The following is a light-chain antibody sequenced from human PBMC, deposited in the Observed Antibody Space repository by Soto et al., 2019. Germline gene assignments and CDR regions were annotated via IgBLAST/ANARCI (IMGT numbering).Light chain of an antibody. V-gene: IGKV1-39*01. CDR3: QQSHTFPRT. CDR1: QSIRSY. J-gene: IGKJ1*01. CDR2: AAS. Sequence: DIQMTQSPSSLSASVGDRVTITCRASQSIRSYLSWYQQKPGKAPKLLLHAASSLQSGVPSRFSGSGSGTDFTLTISILQPEDSATYYCQQSHTFPRTFGQGTKVEI.